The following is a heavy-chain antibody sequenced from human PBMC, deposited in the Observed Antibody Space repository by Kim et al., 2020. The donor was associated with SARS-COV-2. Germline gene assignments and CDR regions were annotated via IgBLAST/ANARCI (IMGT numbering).Heavy chain of an antibody. J-gene: IGHJ6*02. CDR2: IYYSGST. Sequence: SETLSLTCTVSGGSISSSSYYWGWIRQPPGKGLEWIGSIYYSGSTYYNPSLKSRVTISVDTSKNQFSLKLSSVTAADTAVYYCATPPQYSSSYYYYGMDVWGQGTTVTVSS. V-gene: IGHV4-39*01. CDR1: GGSISSSSYY. CDR3: ATPPQYSSSYYYYGMDV. D-gene: IGHD6-6*01.